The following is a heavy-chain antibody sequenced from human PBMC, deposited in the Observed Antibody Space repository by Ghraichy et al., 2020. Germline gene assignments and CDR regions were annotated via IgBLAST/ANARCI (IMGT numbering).Heavy chain of an antibody. Sequence: SETLSLTCAVYGGSFSGYYWSWIRQPPGKGLEWIGEINHSGSTNYNPSLKSRVTISVDTSKHQFSLKLSSVTAADTAVYYCARGVRLGSLDYWGQGTLVTVSS. CDR1: GGSFSGYY. CDR2: INHSGST. V-gene: IGHV4-34*01. CDR3: ARGVRLGSLDY. D-gene: IGHD3-16*01. J-gene: IGHJ4*02.